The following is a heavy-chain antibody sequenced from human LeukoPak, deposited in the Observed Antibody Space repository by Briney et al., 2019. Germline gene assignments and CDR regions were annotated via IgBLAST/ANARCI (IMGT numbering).Heavy chain of an antibody. CDR3: ANSAGSFDY. D-gene: IGHD6-19*01. Sequence: GGSLRLSCAASGFTFSSYAMHWVRQAPGKGLEWVAVISYDGRNKYYADSVKGRFTISRDNSKNTLYLQMNSLRAEDMAVYYCANSAGSFDYWGQGTLVTVSS. CDR2: ISYDGRNK. CDR1: GFTFSSYA. J-gene: IGHJ4*02. V-gene: IGHV3-30*04.